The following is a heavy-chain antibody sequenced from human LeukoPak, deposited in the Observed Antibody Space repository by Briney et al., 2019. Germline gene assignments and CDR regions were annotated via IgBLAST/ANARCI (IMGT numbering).Heavy chain of an antibody. CDR3: ARTTQNYYDSSGYYYAFDM. V-gene: IGHV1-2*02. Sequence: GGSVKVSCKASGYTFTGYYMHWVRQAPGQGLEWMGWINPNTGGTKYAQKFQGRVTMTRDTSISTAYMELSRLRSGDRAVYYCARTTQNYYDSSGYYYAFDMWGQGTMVTVSS. CDR2: INPNTGGT. J-gene: IGHJ3*02. CDR1: GYTFTGYY. D-gene: IGHD3-22*01.